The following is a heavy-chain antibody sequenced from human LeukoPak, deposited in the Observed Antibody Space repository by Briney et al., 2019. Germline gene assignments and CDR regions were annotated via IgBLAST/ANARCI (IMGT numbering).Heavy chain of an antibody. J-gene: IGHJ4*02. V-gene: IGHV3-21*01. D-gene: IGHD5-18*01. CDR1: GFTFSSYS. CDR2: ISSSSSYI. CDR3: ARDAVDTGTDY. Sequence: PGGSLRLSCAASGFTFSSYSMNWVRQAPGKGLEWVSSISSSSSYIHYADSVKGRFTISRDNAKNSLYLQMNSLRAEDTAVYYCARDAVDTGTDYWSQGTLVTVSS.